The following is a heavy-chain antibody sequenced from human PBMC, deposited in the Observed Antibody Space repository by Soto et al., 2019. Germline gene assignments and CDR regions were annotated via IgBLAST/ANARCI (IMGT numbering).Heavy chain of an antibody. J-gene: IGHJ6*02. CDR2: ISSSSSYI. D-gene: IGHD6-13*01. Sequence: GGSLRLSCAASGFTFSSYSMNWVRQAPGKGLEWVSSISSSSSYIYYADSVKGRFTISRDNAKNSLYLQMNSLRAEDTAVYYCARDLRIAHIYGMDVWGQGTTVTVS. CDR1: GFTFSSYS. CDR3: ARDLRIAHIYGMDV. V-gene: IGHV3-21*01.